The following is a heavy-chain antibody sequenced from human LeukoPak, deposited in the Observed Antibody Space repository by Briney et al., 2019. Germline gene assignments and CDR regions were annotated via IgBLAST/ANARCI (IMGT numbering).Heavy chain of an antibody. J-gene: IGHJ4*02. CDR1: GYTFTSYA. D-gene: IGHD2-2*01. Sequence: ASVKVSCKASGYTFTSYAMNWVRQAPGQGLEWMGWINPNSGGTNYAQRFQGRVTMTRDTSTSTVYMELSSLRSEDTAVYYCARSHNPGGYCSSTSCPGYFDYWGQGTLVTVSS. CDR3: ARSHNPGGYCSSTSCPGYFDY. CDR2: INPNSGGT. V-gene: IGHV1-2*02.